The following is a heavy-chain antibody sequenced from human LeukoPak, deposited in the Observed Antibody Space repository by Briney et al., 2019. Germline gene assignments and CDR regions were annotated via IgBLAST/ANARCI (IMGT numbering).Heavy chain of an antibody. Sequence: SETLSLTCAVYGGSFSGYYWSWIRQPPGKGLEWIGEINHSGGTNYNPSLKSRVTISVDTSKNQFSLKLSSVTAADTAVYYCARRTDTRGYRRFDYWGQGTLVTVSS. V-gene: IGHV4-34*01. CDR3: ARRTDTRGYRRFDY. CDR2: INHSGGT. CDR1: GGSFSGYY. D-gene: IGHD5-18*01. J-gene: IGHJ4*02.